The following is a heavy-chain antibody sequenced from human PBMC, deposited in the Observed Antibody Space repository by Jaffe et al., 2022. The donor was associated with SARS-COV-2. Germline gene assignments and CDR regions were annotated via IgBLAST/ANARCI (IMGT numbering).Heavy chain of an antibody. CDR2: INHSGST. CDR1: GASFSGYY. V-gene: IGHV4-34*01. Sequence: QVQLQQWGAGLLKPSETLSLTCAVYGASFSGYYWTWIRQPPGKGLEWIGEINHSGSTNYNPSLKSRVTISLDTSKTQFSLKLSSVTAADTAVYYCARRNRNHEPRSFDIWGQGTMVTVSS. CDR3: ARRNRNHEPRSFDI. J-gene: IGHJ3*02.